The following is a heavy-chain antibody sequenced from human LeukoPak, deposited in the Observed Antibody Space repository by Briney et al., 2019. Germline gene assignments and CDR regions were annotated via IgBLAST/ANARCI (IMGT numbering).Heavy chain of an antibody. CDR3: ARDFDSSGYYYED. J-gene: IGHJ4*02. CDR2: INHSGST. V-gene: IGHV4-34*01. Sequence: SETLSLTCAVYGGSFSGYYWSWIRQPPGKGLEWIGEINHSGSTYYNPSLKSRVTISVDTSKNQFSLKLSSVTAADTAVYYCARDFDSSGYYYEDWGQGTLVTVSS. CDR1: GGSFSGYY. D-gene: IGHD3-22*01.